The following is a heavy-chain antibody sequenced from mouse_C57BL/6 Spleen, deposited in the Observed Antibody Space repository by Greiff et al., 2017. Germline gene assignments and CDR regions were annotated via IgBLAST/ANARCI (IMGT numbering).Heavy chain of an antibody. CDR1: GYSFTSYY. V-gene: IGHV1-66*01. J-gene: IGHJ4*01. Sequence: QDQLQQSGPELVKPGASVKISCKASGYSFTSYYIHWVKQRPGQGLEWIGWIYPGSGNTKYNEKFKGKATLTADTSSSTAYMQLSSLTSEDSAVYYCARGAMDYWGQGTSVTVSS. CDR3: ARGAMDY. CDR2: IYPGSGNT.